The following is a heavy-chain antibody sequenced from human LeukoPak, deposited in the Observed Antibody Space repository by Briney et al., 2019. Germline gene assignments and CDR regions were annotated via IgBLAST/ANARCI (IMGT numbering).Heavy chain of an antibody. J-gene: IGHJ6*02. V-gene: IGHV3-30-3*01. Sequence: GGSLRLSCAASGFTFSSYAMHWVRQAPGKGLEWVAVISYDGSNKYYADSVKGRFTISRDNSKNTPYLQMNSLRAEDTAVYYCARGSSGWYLDYYYGMDVWGQGTTVTVSS. CDR1: GFTFSSYA. CDR2: ISYDGSNK. D-gene: IGHD6-19*01. CDR3: ARGSSGWYLDYYYGMDV.